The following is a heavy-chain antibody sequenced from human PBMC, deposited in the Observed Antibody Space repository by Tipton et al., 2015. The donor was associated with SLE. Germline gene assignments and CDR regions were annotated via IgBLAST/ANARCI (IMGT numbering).Heavy chain of an antibody. CDR2: INHSGST. CDR1: GGSFSGYY. J-gene: IGHJ5*02. D-gene: IGHD6-19*01. V-gene: IGHV4-34*01. CDR3: ARDKGIAVGRFDP. Sequence: LRLSCAVYGGSFSGYYWIWIRQPPGKGLEWIGEINHSGSTNYNPSLKSRVTISVDTSKNQFSLKLSSVTAADTAVYYCARDKGIAVGRFDPWGQGTLVTVSS.